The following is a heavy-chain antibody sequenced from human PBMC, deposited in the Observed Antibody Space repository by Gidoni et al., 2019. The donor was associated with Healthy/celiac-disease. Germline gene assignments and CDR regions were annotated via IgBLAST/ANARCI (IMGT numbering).Heavy chain of an antibody. J-gene: IGHJ5*02. CDR1: GFTFSSYA. V-gene: IGHV3-23*01. D-gene: IGHD3-3*01. CDR3: AKANYDFWSGLNWFDP. CDR2: SSGSGGST. Sequence: EVQLLESGGGLVQPGGSLRLSCAASGFTFSSYAMSWVRQAPGKGLEWVSASSGSGGSTYYADSVKGRFTISRDNSKNTLYLQMNSLRAEDTAVYYCAKANYDFWSGLNWFDPWGQGTLVTVSS.